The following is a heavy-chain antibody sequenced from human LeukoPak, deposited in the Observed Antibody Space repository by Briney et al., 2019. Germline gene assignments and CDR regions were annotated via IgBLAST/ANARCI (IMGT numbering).Heavy chain of an antibody. CDR3: AKASTTGVAGTYWYFDL. J-gene: IGHJ2*01. D-gene: IGHD6-19*01. Sequence: GGSLRLSCAASGFSISSYWMTWVRQAPGKGLEWVASIQESGNQKNYVDSVKGRFTISRDNAKNSLYLQMNSLRAEDTAFYYCAKASTTGVAGTYWYFDLWGRGTLVTVSS. V-gene: IGHV3-7*03. CDR2: IQESGNQK. CDR1: GFSISSYW.